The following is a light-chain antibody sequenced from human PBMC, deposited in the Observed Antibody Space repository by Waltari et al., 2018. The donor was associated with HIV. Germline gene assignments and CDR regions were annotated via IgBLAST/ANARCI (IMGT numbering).Light chain of an antibody. Sequence: EIVLTQSPGTLSQSPGERATLSCRASQSVSSNYLAWYQQKPGQAPRLLIYAASSRATGIPDRFSGSGSGTDFTLTISRLEPEDFAVYYCQQYGTSPYTFGQGTNLGIK. CDR2: AAS. CDR3: QQYGTSPYT. J-gene: IGKJ2*01. V-gene: IGKV3-20*01. CDR1: QSVSSNY.